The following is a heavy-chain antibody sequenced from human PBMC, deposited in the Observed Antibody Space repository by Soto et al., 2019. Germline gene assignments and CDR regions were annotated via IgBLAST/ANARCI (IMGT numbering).Heavy chain of an antibody. D-gene: IGHD6-6*01. CDR1: GYSFAGYW. V-gene: IGHV5-10-1*01. J-gene: IGHJ3*02. CDR2: IDPSDSQT. CDR3: ASHGRAGIAARRVAFDI. Sequence: GESLKISCKGSGYSFAGYWITWGRQMPGKGREWMGRIDPSDSQTYYSPSFRGHVTISAAKTITTVFLQWSSLRASDTAMYYCASHGRAGIAARRVAFDIWGQGTMVTVSS.